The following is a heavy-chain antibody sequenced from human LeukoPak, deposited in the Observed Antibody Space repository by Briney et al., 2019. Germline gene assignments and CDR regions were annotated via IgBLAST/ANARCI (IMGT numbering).Heavy chain of an antibody. D-gene: IGHD2-2*01. J-gene: IGHJ5*02. CDR2: ISAYNGNT. CDR1: GYTFTSYG. Sequence: ASVKVSCKASGYTFTSYGISWVRQAPGQGLEWMGWISAYNGNTNYAQKLQGRVTMTTDTSTSTAYMELRSLRPDDTAVYYCAVRYCSSTSCYNWFDPWGQGTLVTVSS. CDR3: AVRYCSSTSCYNWFDP. V-gene: IGHV1-18*01.